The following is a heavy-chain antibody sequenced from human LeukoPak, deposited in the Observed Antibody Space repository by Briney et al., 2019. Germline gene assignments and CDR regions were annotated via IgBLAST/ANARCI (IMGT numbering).Heavy chain of an antibody. CDR2: ISAYNGNT. CDR1: GYTFTSYG. J-gene: IGHJ4*02. Sequence: ASVKVSCKASGYTFTSYGISWVRQAPGQELEWMGWISAYNGNTNYAQKFQGRVTITADKSTSTAYMELSSLRSEDTAVYYCARGGIVVSKLLDYWGQGTLVTVSS. CDR3: ARGGIVVSKLLDY. V-gene: IGHV1-18*01. D-gene: IGHD3-16*01.